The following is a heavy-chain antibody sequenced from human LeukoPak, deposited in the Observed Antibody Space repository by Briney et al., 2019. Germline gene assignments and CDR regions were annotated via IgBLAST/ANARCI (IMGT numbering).Heavy chain of an antibody. V-gene: IGHV1-2*02. J-gene: IGHJ4*02. Sequence: GASVKVSCKASGYTFTGYYMHWVRQAPGQGLGWMGWINPNSGGTNYAQKFQGRVTMTRDTSISTAYMELSRLRSDDTAVYYCAGGYCSSTSCYWMGFDYWGQGTLVTVSS. CDR3: AGGYCSSTSCYWMGFDY. D-gene: IGHD2-2*01. CDR2: INPNSGGT. CDR1: GYTFTGYY.